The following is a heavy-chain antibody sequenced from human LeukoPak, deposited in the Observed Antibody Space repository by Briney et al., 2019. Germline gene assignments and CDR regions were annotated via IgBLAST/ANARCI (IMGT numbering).Heavy chain of an antibody. Sequence: SVKVSCKASGYTFTSYGISWVRQAPGQGLEWIGWISAYNGNTNYAQKLQGRVTMTTDTSTSTAYMELRSLRSDDTAVYYCARDYYEMATTPYYFDYWGQGTLVTVSS. D-gene: IGHD5-24*01. J-gene: IGHJ4*02. V-gene: IGHV1-18*01. CDR2: ISAYNGNT. CDR1: GYTFTSYG. CDR3: ARDYYEMATTPYYFDY.